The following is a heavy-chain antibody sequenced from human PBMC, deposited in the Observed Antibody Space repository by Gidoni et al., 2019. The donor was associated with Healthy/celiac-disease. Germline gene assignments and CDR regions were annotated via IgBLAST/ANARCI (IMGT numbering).Heavy chain of an antibody. D-gene: IGHD4-4*01. Sequence: EVQLVESGGGLVQPGGSLILPCAASGFTFSSYWMHWVRQAPGKGLVWVSRMNSDGSSTSYADSVKGRFTISRDNAKNTLYLQMNSLRAEDTAVYYCARLLSSNYELDYGMDVWGQGTTVTVSS. CDR2: MNSDGSST. CDR3: ARLLSSNYELDYGMDV. J-gene: IGHJ6*02. CDR1: GFTFSSYW. V-gene: IGHV3-74*01.